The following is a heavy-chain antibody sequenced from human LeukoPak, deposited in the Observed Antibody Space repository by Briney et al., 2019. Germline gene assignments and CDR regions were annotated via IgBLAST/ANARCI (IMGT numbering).Heavy chain of an antibody. V-gene: IGHV1-69*05. CDR2: IIPIFGTA. J-gene: IGHJ4*02. CDR1: GGTFSSYA. Sequence: SVKVSCKASGGTFSSYAISWVRQAPGQGLEWMGRIIPIFGTANYAQKFQGRVTITTDESTSTAYMELSSLRSEDTSVYYCARVGSSSGSLDYWGQGTLVTVSS. D-gene: IGHD6-19*01. CDR3: ARVGSSSGSLDY.